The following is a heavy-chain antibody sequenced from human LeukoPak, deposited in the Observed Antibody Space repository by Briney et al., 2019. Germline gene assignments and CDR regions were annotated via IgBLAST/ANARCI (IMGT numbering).Heavy chain of an antibody. CDR3: ARGIIVVVPAAIRFDP. Sequence: SETLSLTCAVYGGSFSGYYWSWIRQPPGKGLEWIGEINHSGGTNYNPSLKSRVTISVDTSKNQFSLKLSSVTAADTAVYYCARGIIVVVPAAIRFDPWGQGTLVTVSS. D-gene: IGHD2-2*02. V-gene: IGHV4-34*01. CDR2: INHSGGT. CDR1: GGSFSGYY. J-gene: IGHJ5*02.